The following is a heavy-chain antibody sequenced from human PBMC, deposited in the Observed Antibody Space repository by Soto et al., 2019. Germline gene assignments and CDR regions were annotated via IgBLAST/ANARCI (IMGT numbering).Heavy chain of an antibody. V-gene: IGHV3-48*02. CDR2: ISSSSNTI. CDR1: GFTFSSYS. D-gene: IGHD3-9*01. Sequence: EVQLVESGGGLVQPGGSLRLSCAASGFTFSSYSMSWVRQAPGKGLEWISYISSSSNTIYYADSVKGRFTISRDNSNNYLYLQMKSLRDEDTAVYYCARDTRFRYASTSWDDWFDPCGQGTLVTVSS. J-gene: IGHJ5*02. CDR3: ARDTRFRYASTSWDDWFDP.